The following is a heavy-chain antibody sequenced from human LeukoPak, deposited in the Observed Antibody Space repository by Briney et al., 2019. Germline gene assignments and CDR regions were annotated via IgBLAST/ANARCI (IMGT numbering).Heavy chain of an antibody. D-gene: IGHD5-12*01. CDR3: AGGTLRCLGY. CDR1: GFTFSNYW. V-gene: IGHV3-7*04. CDR2: IKQDGSEI. J-gene: IGHJ4*02. Sequence: PGGSLRLSCAVSGFTFSNYWMSWVRQAPGRGLEWVANIKQDGSEIYYVDSVKGRFTISRDNAKNSLYLKMNSLRAEDTAVYYCAGGTLRCLGYWGQGTLVTISS.